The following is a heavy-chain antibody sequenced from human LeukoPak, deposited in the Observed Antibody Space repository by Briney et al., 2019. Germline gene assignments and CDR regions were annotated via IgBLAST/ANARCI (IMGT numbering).Heavy chain of an antibody. D-gene: IGHD3-22*01. V-gene: IGHV3-9*01. Sequence: GGSLRLSCAASGFTFDDYAMHWVRQAPGKGLEWVSGISWKSGSIAYTDSVQGRFTISRDNAKTSLYLQMNSLRPEDTALYYCAKGLVVVITHPFDIWGQGTMVTVSS. J-gene: IGHJ3*02. CDR2: ISWKSGSI. CDR1: GFTFDDYA. CDR3: AKGLVVVITHPFDI.